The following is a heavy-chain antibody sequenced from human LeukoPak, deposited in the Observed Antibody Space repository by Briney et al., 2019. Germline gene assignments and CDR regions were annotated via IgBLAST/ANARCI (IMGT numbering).Heavy chain of an antibody. Sequence: LAGGSLRLSCAASGFTFDDYAMHWVRQAPGKGLEWVSGISWNSGSIGYADSVKGRFTISRDNAKNSLYLQMNSLRPEDTAVYYCEARRLTATTEIDYWGQGTLVTVSS. CDR2: ISWNSGSI. J-gene: IGHJ4*02. D-gene: IGHD4-17*01. CDR3: EARRLTATTEIDY. V-gene: IGHV3-9*01. CDR1: GFTFDDYA.